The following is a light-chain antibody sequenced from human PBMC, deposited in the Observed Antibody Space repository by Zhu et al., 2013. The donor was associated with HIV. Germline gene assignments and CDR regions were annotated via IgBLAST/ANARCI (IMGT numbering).Light chain of an antibody. CDR1: QSVLYSSNNKNY. J-gene: IGKJ2*01. Sequence: DIVMTQSPDSLDVSLGERATINCKSSQSVLYSSNNKNYLAWYQKKPGQPPQLLIYWASTRESGVPDRFSGSGSATDFTLTISSLQAEDVAIYYCQQYYATPYTFGQGTKLEIK. CDR2: WAS. V-gene: IGKV4-1*01. CDR3: QQYYATPYT.